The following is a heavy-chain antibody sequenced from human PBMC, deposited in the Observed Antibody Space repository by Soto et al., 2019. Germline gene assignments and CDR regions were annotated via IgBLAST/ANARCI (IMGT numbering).Heavy chain of an antibody. CDR1: GGSTSSGDYY. V-gene: IGHV4-30-4*01. J-gene: IGHJ5*02. CDR3: ARAMVVTQNWFDP. CDR2: IYYSGST. Sequence: SETLSLTCTVSGGSTSSGDYYWTWIRQPPGKGLEWIGYIYYSGSTYYNPSLKSRVTISVDTSKNQFSLKLSSVTAADTAGYYCARAMVVTQNWFDPWGQGTLVTVSS. D-gene: IGHD2-21*02.